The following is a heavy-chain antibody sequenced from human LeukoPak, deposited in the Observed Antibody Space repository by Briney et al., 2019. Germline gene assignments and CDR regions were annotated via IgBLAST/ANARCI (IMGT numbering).Heavy chain of an antibody. D-gene: IGHD6-19*01. V-gene: IGHV3-53*01. Sequence: PGGSLRLSCAASGFTVSSNYMSWVRQAPGKGLEWVSVIYSGGSTYYADSVKSRFTISRDNSKNTLYLQMNSLRAEDTAVYYCARSSSGWFHYGMDVWGQGTTVTVSS. CDR3: ARSSSGWFHYGMDV. J-gene: IGHJ6*02. CDR1: GFTVSSNY. CDR2: IYSGGST.